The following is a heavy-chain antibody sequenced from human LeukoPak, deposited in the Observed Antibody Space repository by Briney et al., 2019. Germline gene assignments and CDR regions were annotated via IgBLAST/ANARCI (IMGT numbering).Heavy chain of an antibody. Sequence: SETLSLTCAVYGGSFSGYYWSWIRQPPGKGLEWIGEINHSGSTNYNPSLKSRVTISVDTSKNQFSLKLSSVTAADTAVYYCARDMGAIGYWGQGTLVTVSS. D-gene: IGHD1-26*01. J-gene: IGHJ4*02. CDR1: GGSFSGYY. V-gene: IGHV4-34*01. CDR2: INHSGST. CDR3: ARDMGAIGY.